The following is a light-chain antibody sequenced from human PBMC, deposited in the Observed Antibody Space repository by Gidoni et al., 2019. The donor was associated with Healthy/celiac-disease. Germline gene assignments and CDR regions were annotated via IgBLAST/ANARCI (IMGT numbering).Light chain of an antibody. J-gene: IGKJ1*01. CDR2: GAS. CDR3: QQYGRSPWT. CDR1: QSVSSSY. Sequence: EIVLTQSPATLSLSPGERATLSCRDSQSVSSSYLACYHQTPGQAPRLLIYGASSRATGIPDFTLTISRLEPEDFAVYYCQQYGRSPWTFGQGTKVEIK. V-gene: IGKV3-20*01.